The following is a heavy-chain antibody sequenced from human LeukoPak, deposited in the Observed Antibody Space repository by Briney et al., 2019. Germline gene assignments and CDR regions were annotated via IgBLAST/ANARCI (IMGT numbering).Heavy chain of an antibody. Sequence: GGSLRLSCAASGFTFSIYAMSWVRQAPGKGLEGVSTISGSGGSTYYADSVKGRFTISRDNSKNTLYLQMNSLRAEDTAVYYCTKNSYYDFWSGYLYSTWGQGTLVTVSS. CDR2: ISGSGGST. CDR3: TKNSYYDFWSGYLYST. J-gene: IGHJ4*02. D-gene: IGHD3-3*01. CDR1: GFTFSIYA. V-gene: IGHV3-23*01.